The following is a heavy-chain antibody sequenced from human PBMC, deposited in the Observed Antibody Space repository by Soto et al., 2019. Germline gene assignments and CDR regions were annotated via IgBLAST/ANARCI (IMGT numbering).Heavy chain of an antibody. CDR2: ISYDGSNK. D-gene: IGHD3-16*01. Sequence: PGGSLRLSCAASGFTFSSYAMHWVRQAPGKGLEWVAVISYDGSNKYYADSVKGRFTISRDNSKNTLYLQMNSLRAEDTAVYYCARPSSYYDYVWGSQIANYYYYYGMDVWGQGTTVTVS. J-gene: IGHJ6*02. CDR1: GFTFSSYA. CDR3: ARPSSYYDYVWGSQIANYYYYYGMDV. V-gene: IGHV3-30-3*01.